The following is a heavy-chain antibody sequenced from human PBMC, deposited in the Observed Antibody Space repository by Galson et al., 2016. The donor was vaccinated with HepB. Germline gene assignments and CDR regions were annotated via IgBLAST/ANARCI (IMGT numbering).Heavy chain of an antibody. J-gene: IGHJ6*03. CDR1: GFTFSSHG. CDR2: ISYDGNTK. D-gene: IGHD3-9*01. Sequence: SLRLSCAASGFTFSSHGIHWVRQAPGKGLEWVAVISYDGNTKYFADSVRGRSTISRDNSKSTLYLQMNSLRTEDTAVYYCAKEGPYYDVLTGPMAVWGKGTTVTVSS. V-gene: IGHV3-30*18. CDR3: AKEGPYYDVLTGPMAV.